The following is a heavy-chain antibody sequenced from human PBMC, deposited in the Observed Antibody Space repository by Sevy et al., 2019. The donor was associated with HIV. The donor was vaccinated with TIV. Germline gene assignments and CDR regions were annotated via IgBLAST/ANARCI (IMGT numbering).Heavy chain of an antibody. D-gene: IGHD4-17*01. CDR2: ISRNGGST. V-gene: IGHV3-64D*06. CDR3: VRDTTVTTRPVRKLFDY. Sequence: GSLRLSCSAPGFPFSSYAMDLVRQAPGKGLEKGSAISRNGGSTYHADSVKGRFTISRDNSKNTLYLQMSSLRAEDTAVYYCVRDTTVTTRPVRKLFDYWGQGTLVTVSS. CDR1: GFPFSSYA. J-gene: IGHJ4*02.